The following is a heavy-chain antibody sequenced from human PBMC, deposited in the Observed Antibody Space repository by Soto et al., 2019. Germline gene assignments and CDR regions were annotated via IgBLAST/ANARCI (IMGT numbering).Heavy chain of an antibody. D-gene: IGHD3-9*01. CDR1: GDSISSDY. CDR3: ARARTGWYFDL. Sequence: SETLSLTCSVSGDSISSDYWTWIRQTPGKGLEWIGCISSSGSTDYNPSLKSRLTMSIVTSKNQFSLKVNSVTAADTAVYYCARARTGWYFDLWGQGRLVTVSS. J-gene: IGHJ4*02. CDR2: ISSSGST. V-gene: IGHV4-59*01.